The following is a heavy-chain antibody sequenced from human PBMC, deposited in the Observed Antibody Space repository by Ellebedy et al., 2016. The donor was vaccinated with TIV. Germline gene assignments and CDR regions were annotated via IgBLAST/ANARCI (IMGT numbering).Heavy chain of an antibody. CDR3: SRDALGYCSDGSCTNSWFDP. Sequence: AASVKVSCKASGYTFTQYAIHWLRQARGQGLEWLGWITVADGKTKYLQKVQDRVTLTRDTSANTAYMHLSGLTSEDSGIYYCSRDALGYCSDGSCTNSWFDPWGQGTLVTVSS. J-gene: IGHJ5*02. CDR2: ITVADGKT. D-gene: IGHD2-2*01. CDR1: GYTFTQYA. V-gene: IGHV1-3*01.